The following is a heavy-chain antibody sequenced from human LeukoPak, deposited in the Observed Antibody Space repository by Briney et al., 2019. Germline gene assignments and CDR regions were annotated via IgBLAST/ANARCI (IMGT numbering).Heavy chain of an antibody. V-gene: IGHV3-23*01. CDR2: ISGSGGST. J-gene: IGHJ4*02. Sequence: GGPLRLSCAASGFTFSSYAMSWVRQAPGKGLEWVSDISGSGGSTYYADSVKGRFTISRDNSKNTPYLQMNSLRAEDTAVYYCAKDHYSSSWFFDYWGRGTLVTVSS. CDR1: GFTFSSYA. D-gene: IGHD6-13*01. CDR3: AKDHYSSSWFFDY.